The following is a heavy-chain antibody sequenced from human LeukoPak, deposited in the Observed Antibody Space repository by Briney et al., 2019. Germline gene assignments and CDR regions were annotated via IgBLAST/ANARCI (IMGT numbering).Heavy chain of an antibody. V-gene: IGHV3-21*01. CDR3: AKEMGSSSWYHNWFDP. CDR1: GFTFSSYS. Sequence: PGGSLRLSCAASGFTFSSYSMHWVRQAPGRGLEWVSSISSGTGYIYYADSVKGRFTMSRDNSKNTLYLQMNSLRAEDTAVYYCAKEMGSSSWYHNWFDPWGQGTLVSVSS. D-gene: IGHD6-13*01. J-gene: IGHJ5*02. CDR2: ISSGTGYI.